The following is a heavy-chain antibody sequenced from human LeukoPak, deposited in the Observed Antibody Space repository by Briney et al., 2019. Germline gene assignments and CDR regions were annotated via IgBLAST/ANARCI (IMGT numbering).Heavy chain of an antibody. V-gene: IGHV4-39*01. CDR1: GGSISSSSYY. CDR3: ARGYCSSTSCLYYYYYMDV. CDR2: IYYSGST. J-gene: IGHJ6*03. D-gene: IGHD2-2*01. Sequence: SETLSLTCTVSGGSISSSSYYWGWIRQPPGKGLEWIGSIYYSGSTYYNPSLKSRVTISVDTSKNQFSLKLSSVTAADTAVYYCARGYCSSTSCLYYYYYMDVWGKGTTVTVSS.